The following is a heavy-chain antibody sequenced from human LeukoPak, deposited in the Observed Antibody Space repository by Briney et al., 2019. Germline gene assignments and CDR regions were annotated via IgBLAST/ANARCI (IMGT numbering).Heavy chain of an antibody. J-gene: IGHJ4*02. CDR1: GYTFTSYY. Sequence: ASVKVSCKASGYTFTSYYMHWVRQAPGQGLEWMGIINPSGGSTSYAQKFQGRVTMTRDTSTSTVYMELSSLRSEDTAVYYCARDLKGRYGFWSGYPDYWGQGTLVTVSS. D-gene: IGHD3-3*01. V-gene: IGHV1-46*01. CDR2: INPSGGST. CDR3: ARDLKGRYGFWSGYPDY.